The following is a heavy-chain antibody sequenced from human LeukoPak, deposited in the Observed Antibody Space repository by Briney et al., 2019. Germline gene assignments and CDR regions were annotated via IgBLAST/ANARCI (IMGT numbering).Heavy chain of an antibody. D-gene: IGHD6-13*01. Sequence: SVKVSCKASGGTFSSYAISWVRQAPGQGLEWMGGIIPIFGTANYAQKFQGRVTITADESTSTAYMELSSLRSEDTAVYYCARDQAAPGSRPFEYWGQGTLVTVSS. J-gene: IGHJ4*02. CDR1: GGTFSSYA. V-gene: IGHV1-69*01. CDR2: IIPIFGTA. CDR3: ARDQAAPGSRPFEY.